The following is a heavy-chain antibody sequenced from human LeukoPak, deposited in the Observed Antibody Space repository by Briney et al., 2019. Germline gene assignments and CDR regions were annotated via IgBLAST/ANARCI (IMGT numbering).Heavy chain of an antibody. CDR3: ARSAIDAFDI. J-gene: IGHJ3*02. Sequence: PSETLSLTCTVSGGSISSYYWSWIRQPPGKGLECIGYIYNSGSTNYNPSLKSRVSISVDTSRNQFSLKLSSVTAADTAVYYCARSAIDAFDIWGQGTMVTVSS. V-gene: IGHV4-59*08. CDR1: GGSISSYY. CDR2: IYNSGST. D-gene: IGHD6-25*01.